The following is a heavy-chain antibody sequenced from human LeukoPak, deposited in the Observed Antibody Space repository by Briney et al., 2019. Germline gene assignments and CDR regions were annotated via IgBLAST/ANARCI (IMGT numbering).Heavy chain of an antibody. CDR1: GYSISSGYY. J-gene: IGHJ4*02. D-gene: IGHD2-15*01. CDR3: ARVACSGGSCYHSFDY. V-gene: IGHV4-38-2*01. CDR2: IYHSGST. Sequence: SETLSLTCAVSGYSISSGYYWGWIRQPPGKGLEWIGSIYHSGSTYYNPSLKSRVTISVDTSENQFSLKLSSVTAADTAVYYCARVACSGGSCYHSFDYWGQGTLVTVSS.